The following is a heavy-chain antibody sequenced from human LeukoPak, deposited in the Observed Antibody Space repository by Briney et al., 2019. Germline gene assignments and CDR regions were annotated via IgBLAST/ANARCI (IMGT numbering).Heavy chain of an antibody. CDR3: AREDDSGSYGVY. V-gene: IGHV1-69*13. J-gene: IGHJ4*02. CDR2: IMPISGTT. D-gene: IGHD1-26*01. Sequence: ASVRVSCKASGDTFSIYVISWVRQAPGQGLEWMEGIMPISGTTNYAEKFQGRVTITADESTSTAYMELNSLRSEDTAVYYCAREDDSGSYGVYWGQGALVTVSS. CDR1: GDTFSIYV.